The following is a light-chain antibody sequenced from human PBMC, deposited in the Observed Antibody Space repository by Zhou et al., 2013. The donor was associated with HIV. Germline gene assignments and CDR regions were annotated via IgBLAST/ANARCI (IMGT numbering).Light chain of an antibody. V-gene: IGKV2-28*01. CDR2: LGS. J-gene: IGKJ3*01. CDR1: QSLLHSNGYNY. CDR3: MQALQTPGVT. Sequence: EIVMTQSPLSLPVTPGEPASISCRSSQSLLHSNGYNYLDWYLQKPGQSPQLLIYLGSNRASGVPDRFSGSGSGTDFTLKISRVEAEDVGVYYCMQALQTPGVTFGPGTKVDIK.